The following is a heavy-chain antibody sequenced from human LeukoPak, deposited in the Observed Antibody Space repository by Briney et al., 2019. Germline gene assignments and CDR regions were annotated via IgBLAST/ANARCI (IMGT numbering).Heavy chain of an antibody. CDR3: ARSPDSSGYWDAFDI. J-gene: IGHJ3*02. V-gene: IGHV4-59*08. D-gene: IGHD3-22*01. Sequence: SDTLSLTCTVSGGSISGYYWSWIRQPPGKGLEWIGYISYSGSADYNPSLKSRVTISVDTYKNKFSLKLTSVTAADTAVYYCARSPDSSGYWDAFDIWGQGTMVTVSS. CDR1: GGSISGYY. CDR2: ISYSGSA.